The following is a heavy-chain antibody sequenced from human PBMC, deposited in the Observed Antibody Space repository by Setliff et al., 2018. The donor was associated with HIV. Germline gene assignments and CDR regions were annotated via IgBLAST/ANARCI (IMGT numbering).Heavy chain of an antibody. CDR2: IYYSGST. D-gene: IGHD6-6*01. CDR1: GGSISNSVYF. V-gene: IGHV4-31*03. Sequence: SETLSLTCTVSGGSISNSVYFWTWIRQHPGKGLEWIGYIYYSGSTYQNPSLKSRVTISVDTSKNQFSLKLNSVTAADTAVYYCVRSSSSSPFFFDYWGQGSLVTVSP. CDR3: VRSSSSSPFFFDY. J-gene: IGHJ4*02.